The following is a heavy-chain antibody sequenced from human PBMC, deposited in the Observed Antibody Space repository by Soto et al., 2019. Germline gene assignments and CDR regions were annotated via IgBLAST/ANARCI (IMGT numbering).Heavy chain of an antibody. V-gene: IGHV3-23*01. J-gene: IGHJ4*02. CDR1: GFTFSSYA. CDR2: ISGRGGST. Sequence: GGSLRLSCAASGFTFSSYAMSWVRQAPGKGLEWVSGISGRGGSTFYADSVKGRFTISRDNSKNTLGLQMNSLRAEDTAVYYCAKVVVFYYFDYWGQGTLVTVSS. D-gene: IGHD2-15*01. CDR3: AKVVVFYYFDY.